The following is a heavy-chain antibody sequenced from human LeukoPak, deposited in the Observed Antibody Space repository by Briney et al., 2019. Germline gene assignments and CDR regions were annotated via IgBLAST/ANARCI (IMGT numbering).Heavy chain of an antibody. CDR1: GFTFSGSA. Sequence: GRSLRLSCAASGFTFSGSAMHWVRQASGKGLEWVGRIKSKANSYATAYAASVKGRFTISRDDSKNTAYLQMNSLKTEDTAVYYCTRLDSSGWSDYWGQGTLVTVSS. D-gene: IGHD6-19*01. CDR3: TRLDSSGWSDY. CDR2: IKSKANSYAT. J-gene: IGHJ4*02. V-gene: IGHV3-73*01.